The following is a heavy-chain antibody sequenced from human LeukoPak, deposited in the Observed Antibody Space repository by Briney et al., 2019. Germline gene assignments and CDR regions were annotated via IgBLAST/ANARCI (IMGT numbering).Heavy chain of an antibody. CDR1: GGTFSSYA. CDR2: IIPIFGTA. V-gene: IGHV1-69*05. J-gene: IGHJ4*02. Sequence: GASVKVSCKASGGTFSSYAISWVRQAPGQGLEWMGGIIPIFGTANYAQKFQGRVTITTDESTSTAYMELSSLRSEDTAVYYCARVGGSYYHPWFDYWGQGTLVTVSS. CDR3: ARVGGSYYHPWFDY. D-gene: IGHD1-26*01.